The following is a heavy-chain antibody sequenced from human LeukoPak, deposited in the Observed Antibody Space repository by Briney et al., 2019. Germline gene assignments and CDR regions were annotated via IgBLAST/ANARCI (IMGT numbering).Heavy chain of an antibody. V-gene: IGHV3-23*01. D-gene: IGHD3-3*01. J-gene: IGHJ4*02. Sequence: QPGGSLRLSCAASGFTFSSYAMNWVRQAPGKGLEWVSAISGSGGSTYYADSVKGRFTISRDNSKNTLYLLMNSLRAEDTAVYYCAKVPAVRITIFGVSFDFWGQGTLVTVSS. CDR2: ISGSGGST. CDR1: GFTFSSYA. CDR3: AKVPAVRITIFGVSFDF.